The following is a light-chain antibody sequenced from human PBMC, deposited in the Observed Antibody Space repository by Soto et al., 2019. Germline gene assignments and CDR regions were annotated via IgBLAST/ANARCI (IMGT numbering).Light chain of an antibody. CDR3: QQYGSSPT. CDR1: QSVSTNY. J-gene: IGKJ4*01. Sequence: ELVLTQSPATLSLSPGERATLSCRASQSVSTNYLAWYQQKPGQAPRLLIYDASNRATGISDRFSGSGSGTDFTLTISRLEPEDFAVYYRQQYGSSPTFGRGTKVDIK. CDR2: DAS. V-gene: IGKV3D-20*01.